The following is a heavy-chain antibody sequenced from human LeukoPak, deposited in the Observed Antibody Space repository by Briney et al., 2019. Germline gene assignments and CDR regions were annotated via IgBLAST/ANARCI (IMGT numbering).Heavy chain of an antibody. V-gene: IGHV3-48*01. D-gene: IGHD4/OR15-4a*01. Sequence: GGSLRLSCAASGFSLSTYIMNWVRQAPGKGLEWVSYISTSSSTIYYADSVKGRFTISRDNAKNSLYLQMNSLRAEDTAVYYCARDQFYGVVDGFDIWGQGTMVTVSS. CDR1: GFSLSTYI. J-gene: IGHJ3*02. CDR3: ARDQFYGVVDGFDI. CDR2: ISTSSSTI.